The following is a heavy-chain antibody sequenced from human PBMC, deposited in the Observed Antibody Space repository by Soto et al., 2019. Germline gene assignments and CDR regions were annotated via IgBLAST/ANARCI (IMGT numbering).Heavy chain of an antibody. J-gene: IGHJ6*03. CDR1: GYTFISYD. CDR2: MNPNSGNT. D-gene: IGHD2-2*01. CDR3: ARAVPAAMLNMDV. Sequence: QVQLVQSGAEVKKPGASVKVSCRASGYTFISYDINWVRQATGQGPEWMGWMNPNSGNTGYAQKSQGRVTMSRNTSISTAYMELSSLTSDDTAVYYCARAVPAAMLNMDVWGKGTTVTVYS. V-gene: IGHV1-8*01.